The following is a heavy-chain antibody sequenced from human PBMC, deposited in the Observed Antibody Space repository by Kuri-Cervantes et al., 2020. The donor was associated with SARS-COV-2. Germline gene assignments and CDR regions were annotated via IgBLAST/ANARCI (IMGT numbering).Heavy chain of an antibody. J-gene: IGHJ4*02. CDR1: GYTFTGYY. CDR3: AARGYCSSTSCYTFDY. D-gene: IGHD2-2*02. Sequence: ASVKVSCKASGYTFTGYYMHWVRQAPGQGLEWMGWINPNSGGTNYAQKFQGWVTMTRDTSISTAYMELSSLRSEDTAVYYCAARGYCSSTSCYTFDYWGQGTLVTVSS. V-gene: IGHV1-2*04. CDR2: INPNSGGT.